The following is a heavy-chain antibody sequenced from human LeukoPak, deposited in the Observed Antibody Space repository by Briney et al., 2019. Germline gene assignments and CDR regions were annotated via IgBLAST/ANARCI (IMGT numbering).Heavy chain of an antibody. Sequence: GGSLRLSCAATGFTFTKHWMSWVRQTIGKGLECVAKIREDGNEKHYVDSVKGRFTISRDNAKNSLFLQMNDLRVDDTAVYYCVRDYRGGWNDYWGQGTLVTVSS. V-gene: IGHV3-7*01. D-gene: IGHD1-26*01. J-gene: IGHJ4*02. CDR3: VRDYRGGWNDY. CDR1: GFTFTKHW. CDR2: IREDGNEK.